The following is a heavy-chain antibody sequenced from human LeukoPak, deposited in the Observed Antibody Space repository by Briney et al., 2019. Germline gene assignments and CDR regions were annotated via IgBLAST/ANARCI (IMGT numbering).Heavy chain of an antibody. CDR1: GFTFSSYA. Sequence: PGGSLRLSCAASGFTFSSYAMSWVRQAPGKGLEWVSGISGSGGTTYYAGSVKGRFTISRDNSKNTLYLQMNSLRAEDTAVYYCAKGVGGSANYYYMDVWGKGTTVTVSS. V-gene: IGHV3-23*01. D-gene: IGHD3-10*01. CDR3: AKGVGGSANYYYMDV. CDR2: ISGSGGTT. J-gene: IGHJ6*03.